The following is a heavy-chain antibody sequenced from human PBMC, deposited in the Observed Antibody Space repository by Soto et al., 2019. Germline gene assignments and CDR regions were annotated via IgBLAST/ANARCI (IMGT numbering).Heavy chain of an antibody. J-gene: IGHJ6*03. Sequence: GGSLRLSCAASGFTFSSYAMSWVRQAPGKGLEWVSAISGSGGSTYYADSVKGRFTISRDNSKNTLYLQMNSLRAEDTAVYYCAKDRASWKGYYYMDVWGKGTTVTVSS. D-gene: IGHD1-1*01. CDR3: AKDRASWKGYYYMDV. V-gene: IGHV3-23*01. CDR1: GFTFSSYA. CDR2: ISGSGGST.